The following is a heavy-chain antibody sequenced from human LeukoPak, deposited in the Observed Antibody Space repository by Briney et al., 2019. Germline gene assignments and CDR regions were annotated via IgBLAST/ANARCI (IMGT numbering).Heavy chain of an antibody. CDR2: IYTSGST. CDR3: AREGLVFGVVSLFDY. Sequence: PSQTLSLTCTVSGGSISSGSYYWSWIRQPAGKGLEWIGRIYTSGSTNYNPSLKSRVTISVDTSKNQFSLKLSSVTAADTAVYYCAREGLVFGVVSLFDYWGQGTLVTVSS. D-gene: IGHD3-3*01. J-gene: IGHJ4*02. CDR1: GGSISSGSYY. V-gene: IGHV4-61*02.